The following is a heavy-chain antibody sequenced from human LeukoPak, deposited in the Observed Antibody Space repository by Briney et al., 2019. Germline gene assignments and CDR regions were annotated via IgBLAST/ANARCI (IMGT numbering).Heavy chain of an antibody. CDR1: GFTFSSYS. CDR3: ARSHITMIVVAKNDY. J-gene: IGHJ4*02. V-gene: IGHV3-21*01. CDR2: ISSSSSYI. Sequence: PGGSLRLSCAASGFTFSSYSMNWVRQAPGKGLEWVSSISSSSSYIYYADSVKGRFTISRDNAKNSLYLQMNSLRAEDTAVYYCARSHITMIVVAKNDYWGQGTLVTVSS. D-gene: IGHD3-22*01.